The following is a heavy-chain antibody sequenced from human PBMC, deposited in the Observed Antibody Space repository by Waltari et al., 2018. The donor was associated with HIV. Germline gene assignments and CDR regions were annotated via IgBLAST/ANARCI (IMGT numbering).Heavy chain of an antibody. CDR1: GYTFTNNG. CDR2: INTTTRNP. D-gene: IGHD1-7*01. CDR3: ARDSGSTRAFDI. Sequence: QVQLVQSGSELKKPGASVKVSCKASGYTFTNNGLNWVRQAPGQGLEWMGWINTTTRNPTYAQDFTGRFVFSLDTSVTTAYLQISSLKADDTAIYYCARDSGSTRAFDIWGQGTRVTVSS. V-gene: IGHV7-4-1*02. J-gene: IGHJ3*02.